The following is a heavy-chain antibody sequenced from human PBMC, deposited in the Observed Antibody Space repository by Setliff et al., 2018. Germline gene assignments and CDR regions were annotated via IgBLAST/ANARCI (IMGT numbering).Heavy chain of an antibody. Sequence: LRLSCAASGFTFSSYSMNWVRQAPGKGLEWVSYISSSSSTIYYADSVKGRFTISRDNAKNSLYLQMNSLRAEDTAVYYCAKTAHYYESSGFYYDPYFYYMDVWGKGTTVTVSS. J-gene: IGHJ6*03. V-gene: IGHV3-48*04. D-gene: IGHD3-22*01. CDR1: GFTFSSYS. CDR2: ISSSSSTI. CDR3: AKTAHYYESSGFYYDPYFYYMDV.